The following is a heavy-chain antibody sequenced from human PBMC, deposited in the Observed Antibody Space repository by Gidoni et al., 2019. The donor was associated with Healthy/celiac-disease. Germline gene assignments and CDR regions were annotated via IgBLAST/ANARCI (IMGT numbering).Heavy chain of an antibody. V-gene: IGHV3-21*01. Sequence: EVQLVESGGGLVKPGGSLRLSCAASGFTFSSYSMNWVRQAPGKGLEWVSSISSSSSYIYYADSVKGRFTISRDNAKNSLYLQMNSLRAEDTAVYYCASEYSYGRDTDYWGQGTLVTVSS. CDR1: GFTFSSYS. D-gene: IGHD5-18*01. CDR2: ISSSSSYI. CDR3: ASEYSYGRDTDY. J-gene: IGHJ4*02.